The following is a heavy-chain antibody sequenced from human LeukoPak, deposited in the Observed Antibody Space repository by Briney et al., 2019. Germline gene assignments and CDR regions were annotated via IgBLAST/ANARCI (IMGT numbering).Heavy chain of an antibody. CDR2: FYTNEKT. CDR1: GGSTSSYY. Sequence: SETLSLTCTVFGGSTSSYYWSWIRQPAGKGLEWIGRFYTNEKTEYNPALKSRVPTSVDTSKNQFSLRLYSVTAADTAVYYCARGNDGSGGSWFDPWGQGTLVTVSS. D-gene: IGHD3-10*01. CDR3: ARGNDGSGGSWFDP. V-gene: IGHV4-4*07. J-gene: IGHJ5*02.